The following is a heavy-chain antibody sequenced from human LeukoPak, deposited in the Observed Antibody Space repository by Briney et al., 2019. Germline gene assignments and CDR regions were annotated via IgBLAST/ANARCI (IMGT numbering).Heavy chain of an antibody. J-gene: IGHJ5*02. V-gene: IGHV3-9*01. CDR3: AKDTVGGTTQWNWFDP. Sequence: GGSLRLSCAASGFTFDDYAMHWVRQAPGKGLEWVSGISWNSGSIGYADSVKGRFTISRDNAKNSLYLQMNSLRAEDTALYYCAKDTVGGTTQWNWFDPWGQATLVTVTS. D-gene: IGHD1-7*01. CDR1: GFTFDDYA. CDR2: ISWNSGSI.